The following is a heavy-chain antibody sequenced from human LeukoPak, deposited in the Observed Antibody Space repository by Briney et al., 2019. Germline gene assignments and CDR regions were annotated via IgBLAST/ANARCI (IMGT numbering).Heavy chain of an antibody. CDR3: AKAPVTTCSGAYCYPFDY. Sequence: PGGSLRLSCAASAFTLSSYAMSWVRQAPGKGLEWVSAISVSGNTYHADSVKGRFTISRDSSKNTLYLQMTRLRAEDAAVYYCAKAPVTTCSGAYCYPFDYWGQGTLVTVSS. CDR1: AFTLSSYA. J-gene: IGHJ4*02. V-gene: IGHV3-23*01. D-gene: IGHD2-21*01. CDR2: ISVSGNT.